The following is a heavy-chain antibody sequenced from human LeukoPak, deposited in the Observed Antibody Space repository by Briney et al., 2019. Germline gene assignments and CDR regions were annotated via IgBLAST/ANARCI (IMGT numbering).Heavy chain of an antibody. CDR1: GGSISSYY. CDR2: IHYSGST. J-gene: IGHJ4*02. Sequence: SETLSLTCTVSGGSISSYYWSWIRQSPGKGLEWIGYIHYSGSTNYNPSLKSRVTISVDTSKNQFSLKLSSVTAADTAMYYCARHEFGFYYFDYWGQGTLVTVSS. CDR3: ARHEFGFYYFDY. V-gene: IGHV4-59*08. D-gene: IGHD3-16*01.